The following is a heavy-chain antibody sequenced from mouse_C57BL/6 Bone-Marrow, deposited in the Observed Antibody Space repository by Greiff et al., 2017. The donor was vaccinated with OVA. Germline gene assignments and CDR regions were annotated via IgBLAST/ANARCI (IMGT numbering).Heavy chain of an antibody. CDR2: ISSGGDYI. D-gene: IGHD2-1*01. Sequence: DVQLQESGEGLVKPGGSLKLSCAASGFTFSSYAMSWVRQTPEKRLEWVAYISSGGDYIYYADTVKGRFTISKDNARNTLYLQMSSLKSEDTAMYYCTRLLDAMDYWGQGTSVTGSS. CDR1: GFTFSSYA. CDR3: TRLLDAMDY. V-gene: IGHV5-9-1*02. J-gene: IGHJ4*01.